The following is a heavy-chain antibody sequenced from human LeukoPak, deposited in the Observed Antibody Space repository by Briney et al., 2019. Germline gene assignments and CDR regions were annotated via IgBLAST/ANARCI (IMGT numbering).Heavy chain of an antibody. CDR2: INWNGGST. J-gene: IGHJ4*02. Sequence: PGRSLRLSCAASGLTFDDYGMSWVRQAPGKGLEWVSGINWNGGSTGYADSVKGRFTISRVNAKNSLYLQMNSLRAEDTALYYCASGGIYYGAAFDFWGQGSLVTVSA. D-gene: IGHD1-26*01. V-gene: IGHV3-20*04. CDR3: ASGGIYYGAAFDF. CDR1: GLTFDDYG.